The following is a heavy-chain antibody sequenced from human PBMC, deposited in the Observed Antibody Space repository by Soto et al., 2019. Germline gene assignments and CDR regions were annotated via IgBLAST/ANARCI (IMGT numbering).Heavy chain of an antibody. CDR1: GFTFKDYA. CDR3: DIFRTVTTPFDY. J-gene: IGHJ4*02. D-gene: IGHD4-17*01. V-gene: IGHV3-9*01. Sequence: EVQLVESGGGLVQPGRSLRLYCAASGFTFKDYAMNWVRQAPGKGLEWVSGISWNSGSIGYAGSVKGRFTISRDNAKNSLYLQMNSLRAEDTALYNCDIFRTVTTPFDYWGQVTLVTVSS. CDR2: ISWNSGSI.